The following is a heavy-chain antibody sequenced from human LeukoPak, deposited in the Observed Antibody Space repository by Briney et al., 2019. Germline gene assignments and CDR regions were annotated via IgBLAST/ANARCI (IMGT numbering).Heavy chain of an antibody. Sequence: PGGSLRLSCAASDFTVSSYFMSWIRQPPGKGLQWIGYIFYTGSTNYNPSLKSRVTISLDTSKNQFSLGLTSVTTADTAVYYCARKGLTAGLDYWGQGTLVTVSS. J-gene: IGHJ4*02. D-gene: IGHD5-18*01. CDR2: IFYTGST. CDR3: ARKGLTAGLDY. CDR1: DFTVSSYF. V-gene: IGHV4-59*02.